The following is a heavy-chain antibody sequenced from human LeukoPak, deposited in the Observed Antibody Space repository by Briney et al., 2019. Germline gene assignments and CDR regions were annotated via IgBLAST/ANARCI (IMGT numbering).Heavy chain of an antibody. J-gene: IGHJ4*02. Sequence: PGGSLRLSCAASGFTFSSYEMNWVRQAPGEGLEWVSYISSSGSTIYYADSVKGRFTISRDNSKNTLYLQMNSLRAEDTAVYYCAKDTSYGSGSYYNDYWGQGTPVTVSS. CDR2: ISSSGSTI. CDR3: AKDTSYGSGSYYNDY. V-gene: IGHV3-48*03. CDR1: GFTFSSYE. D-gene: IGHD3-10*01.